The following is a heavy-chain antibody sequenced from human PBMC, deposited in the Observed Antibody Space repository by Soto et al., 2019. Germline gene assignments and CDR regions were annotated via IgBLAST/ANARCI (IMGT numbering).Heavy chain of an antibody. J-gene: IGHJ5*02. D-gene: IGHD3-22*01. V-gene: IGHV4-39*01. CDR3: ARSKSDKIYDSSGYVAP. Sequence: SETLSLSCTVSGGSITSSSYYWGWIRQPPGKGLEWIGSIYYSGRTYYSPSLKSRVTISVDTSKNQFSLKLSSVTAAETAVYYCARSKSDKIYDSSGYVAPWGQGTLVTVSS. CDR1: GGSITSSSYY. CDR2: IYYSGRT.